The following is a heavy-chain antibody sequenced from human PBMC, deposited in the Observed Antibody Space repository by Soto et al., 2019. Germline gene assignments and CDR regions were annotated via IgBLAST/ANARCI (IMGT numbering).Heavy chain of an antibody. J-gene: IGHJ4*02. CDR1: GFTFGDYA. CDR2: ISWNSGSI. D-gene: IGHD2-15*01. Sequence: PGGSLRLSCAASGFTFGDYAMLGVRQAPGKGLEWVSGISWNSGSIGYADSVKGRFTISRDNAKNSLYLQMNSLRPEDTALYYCAKAGSNMRPSPDHWGQGTLVIVSA. V-gene: IGHV3-9*01. CDR3: AKAGSNMRPSPDH.